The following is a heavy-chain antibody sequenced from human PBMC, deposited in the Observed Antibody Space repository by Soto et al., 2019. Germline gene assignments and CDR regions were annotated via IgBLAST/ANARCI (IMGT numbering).Heavy chain of an antibody. V-gene: IGHV4-30-4*01. CDR2: IYYSGNT. CDR3: ARGFKRYSSPPGPLEY. Sequence: SETLSLTCTVSGDSISSGDYYWSWISQPPGKGLEWIGCIYYSGNTYYNPSLKSRFSISVDTSKNQFSLKLSSVTAADTAVYYCARGFKRYSSPPGPLEYWGLGTPVTVSS. D-gene: IGHD6-13*01. CDR1: GDSISSGDYY. J-gene: IGHJ4*02.